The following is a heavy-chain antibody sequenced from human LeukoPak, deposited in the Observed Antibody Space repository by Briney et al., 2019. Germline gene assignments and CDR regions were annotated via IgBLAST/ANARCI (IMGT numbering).Heavy chain of an antibody. CDR1: GGSISNYY. D-gene: IGHD3-16*02. V-gene: IGHV4-4*07. CDR2: IFPGGSI. J-gene: IGHJ2*01. Sequence: SETLSLTCTVSGGSISNYYWGWIRQPAGRGLEWIGRIFPGGSINYNPSLESRVTMSVDTSKNQFSLKLNSVTAADTAVYFCARNGVTFGGVIGYWYFDLWGRGSLVTVSS. CDR3: ARNGVTFGGVIGYWYFDL.